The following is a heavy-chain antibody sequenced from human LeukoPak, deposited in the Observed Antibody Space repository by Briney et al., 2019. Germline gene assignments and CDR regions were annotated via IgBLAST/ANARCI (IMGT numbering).Heavy chain of an antibody. V-gene: IGHV4-59*11. CDR2: IYCSGST. CDR3: ARVRLSYSSTLVGYYYYYMDV. D-gene: IGHD6-6*01. CDR1: GGSISSHY. Sequence: SETLSLTCTVSGGSISSHYWSWIRQPPGKGLEWIGYIYCSGSTNYYPSLKSRLTIFVDTSTKQSPLKLSSVTAADTAVFYCARVRLSYSSTLVGYYYYYMDVWGKGTTVTVSS. J-gene: IGHJ6*03.